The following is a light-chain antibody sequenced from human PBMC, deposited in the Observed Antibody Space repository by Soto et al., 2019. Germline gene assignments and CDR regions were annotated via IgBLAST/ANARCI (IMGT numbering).Light chain of an antibody. V-gene: IGKV3-15*01. CDR1: QRIYSN. J-gene: IGKJ4*01. CDR3: QQYHHWPVT. CDR2: GAS. Sequence: EIVMTQSPATLSVSPGERVTFSCRASQRIYSNLAWYQHTPGQAPRLLISGASTGATGLPSRFSGSGSGTDFTLTINSLQSEDVAVYYCQQYHHWPVTFGGGTKVHIK.